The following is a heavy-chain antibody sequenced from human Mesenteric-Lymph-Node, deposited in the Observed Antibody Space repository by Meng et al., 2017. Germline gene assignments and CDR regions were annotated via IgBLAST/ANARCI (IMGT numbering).Heavy chain of an antibody. V-gene: IGHV4-34*12. CDR2: FIHGGSH. Sequence: QVQLQQWGAGLLKPSEHLSLPCAANCVCISGAYWNWIRQTLGKGLEWIGEFIHGGSHSYNPSLTSRVTISIDTSKNQLSLMLSSVTAADTAVYYCARRPTGIDYWGQGTLVTVSS. CDR3: ARRPTGIDY. D-gene: IGHD2-8*02. CDR1: CVCISGAY. J-gene: IGHJ4*02.